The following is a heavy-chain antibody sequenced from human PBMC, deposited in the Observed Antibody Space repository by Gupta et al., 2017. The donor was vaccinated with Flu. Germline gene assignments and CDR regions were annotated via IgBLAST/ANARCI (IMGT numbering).Heavy chain of an antibody. V-gene: IGHV3-21*01. D-gene: IGHD2-2*01. Sequence: EVDLVESGGGLVKPGGSLRLSCAASGFTFKNYNMNWVRQAPGQGLEWVSYITRRSDYIWNADSVQGRFTVSRDNAKNVLYLQMTSLRAEDTAVYYCARVEYCSSTSCRYFLDYWGQGTLVTVSS. J-gene: IGHJ4*02. CDR2: ITRRSDYI. CDR1: GFTFKNYN. CDR3: ARVEYCSSTSCRYFLDY.